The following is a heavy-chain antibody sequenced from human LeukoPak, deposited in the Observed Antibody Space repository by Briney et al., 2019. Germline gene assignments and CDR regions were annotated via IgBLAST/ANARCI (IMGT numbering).Heavy chain of an antibody. CDR3: ARLRLWFGEAFDY. Sequence: PSETLSLTCTVSGGSISSSSYYWGWIRQPPGKGLEWIGEINHSGSTNYNPSLKSRVTISVDTSKNQFSLKLSSVTAADTAVYYCARLRLWFGEAFDYWGQGTLVTVSA. CDR1: GGSISSSSYY. D-gene: IGHD3-10*01. J-gene: IGHJ4*02. V-gene: IGHV4-39*07. CDR2: INHSGST.